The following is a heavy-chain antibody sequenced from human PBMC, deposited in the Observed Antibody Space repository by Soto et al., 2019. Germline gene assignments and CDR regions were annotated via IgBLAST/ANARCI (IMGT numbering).Heavy chain of an antibody. CDR2: INPSGGST. Sequence: QVQLVQSGAEVKKPGASVKVSCKASGYTFTSYYMHWVRQAPGQGLEWMGIINPSGGSTSYAQKFQGRVNMTRDTSTSTVYMELSSLRSEDTAVYYCASTGPGDDYGDYGGDYFDYWGQGTLVTVSS. D-gene: IGHD4-17*01. CDR3: ASTGPGDDYGDYGGDYFDY. V-gene: IGHV1-46*01. CDR1: GYTFTSYY. J-gene: IGHJ4*02.